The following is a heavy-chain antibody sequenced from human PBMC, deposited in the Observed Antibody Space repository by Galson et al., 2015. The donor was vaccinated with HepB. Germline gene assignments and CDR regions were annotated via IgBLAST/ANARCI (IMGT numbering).Heavy chain of an antibody. D-gene: IGHD3-22*01. CDR2: INAGNGNT. Sequence: SCAASGYTFTSYAMHWVRQAPGQRLEWMGWINAGNGNTKYSQKFQGRVTITRDTSASTAYMELSSLRSEDTAVYYCARGGFRYDSSGYYYGAYYYYGMDVWGQGTTVTVSS. CDR3: ARGGFRYDSSGYYYGAYYYYGMDV. J-gene: IGHJ6*02. V-gene: IGHV1-3*01. CDR1: GYTFTSYA.